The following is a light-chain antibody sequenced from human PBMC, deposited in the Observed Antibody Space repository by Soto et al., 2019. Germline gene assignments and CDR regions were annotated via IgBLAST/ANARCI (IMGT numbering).Light chain of an antibody. J-gene: IGKJ1*01. Sequence: ASRSPQSPSSFSASTGDRVTITCRASQGISSYLAWDQQKPGKAPKLLIYAASTLQSGVPSRFSGSGSGGGGTLTINSLQPEDFATYSCQQSYNSPQTFGQGTKVDI. CDR1: QGISSY. V-gene: IGKV1-8*01. CDR3: QQSYNSPQT. CDR2: AAS.